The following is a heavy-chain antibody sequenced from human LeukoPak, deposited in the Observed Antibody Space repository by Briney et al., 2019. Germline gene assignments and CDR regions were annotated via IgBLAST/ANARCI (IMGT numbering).Heavy chain of an antibody. D-gene: IGHD1-26*01. J-gene: IGHJ4*02. CDR1: GXTFSSYA. V-gene: IGHV3-23*01. Sequence: PGGSLRLSCAASGXTFSSYAMSWVRQAPEKGLEWVSTISGSGGGTYYADSVKGRFTISRDDSKNTLHLQMNSLRAEDTAVYYCVKDLGRYRNNCFDYWGQGTLVTVSS. CDR3: VKDLGRYRNNCFDY. CDR2: ISGSGGGT.